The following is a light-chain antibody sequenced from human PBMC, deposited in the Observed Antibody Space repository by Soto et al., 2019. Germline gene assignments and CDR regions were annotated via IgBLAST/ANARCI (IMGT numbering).Light chain of an antibody. CDR2: GAS. CDR1: QSVSSN. Sequence: EIVMTQSPATLSVSPGERATLSCRASQSVSSNLAWYQQKPGQAPRLLIYGASTRATGIPARFSGSGSGTEFTLSISSLQAEDVAVYYCQQYYTLPLTFGGGTKVDIK. CDR3: QQYYTLPLT. V-gene: IGKV3-15*01. J-gene: IGKJ4*01.